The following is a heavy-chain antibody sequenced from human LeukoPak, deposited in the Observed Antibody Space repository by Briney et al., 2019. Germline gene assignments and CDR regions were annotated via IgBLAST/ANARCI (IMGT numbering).Heavy chain of an antibody. J-gene: IGHJ4*02. CDR1: GFTFSRYW. V-gene: IGHV3-7*01. CDR3: ARDPQITGTTLADY. Sequence: GGSLRLSCAVSGFTFSRYWMSWVRQAPGKGLEWVANIKEDGSEKYYVDSVKGRFTISRDNAKNSLYLQMNSLRAEDTAVYYCARDPQITGTTLADYWGQGTLVTVSS. D-gene: IGHD1-20*01. CDR2: IKEDGSEK.